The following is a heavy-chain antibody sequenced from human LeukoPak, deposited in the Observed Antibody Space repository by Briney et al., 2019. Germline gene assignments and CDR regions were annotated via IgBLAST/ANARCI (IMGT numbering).Heavy chain of an antibody. J-gene: IGHJ4*02. V-gene: IGHV3-21*01. CDR3: ARPPPLYGDYVDY. Sequence: GGSLRLSCAASGFTFSSYSMNWVRQAPGKGLEWVSSISSSSSYIYYADSVKGRFTISRDNAKNSLYLQMNSLRAEDTAVYYCARPPPLYGDYVDYWGQGTLVTVSS. CDR1: GFTFSSYS. D-gene: IGHD4-17*01. CDR2: ISSSSSYI.